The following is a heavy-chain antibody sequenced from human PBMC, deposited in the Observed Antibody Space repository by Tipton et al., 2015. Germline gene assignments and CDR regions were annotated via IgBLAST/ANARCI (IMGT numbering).Heavy chain of an antibody. Sequence: RSLRLSCAASGFIFSNYGMHWVRQAPGKGLEWVAFISYDGSDKYYADSVKGRFTVSRDKSKKTVYLEMNSLRGEDTAVYYCAKESTPEVVADYGAFDVWGQGTMVTVSS. CDR1: GFIFSNYG. CDR3: AKESTPEVVADYGAFDV. J-gene: IGHJ3*01. D-gene: IGHD2-15*01. V-gene: IGHV3-30*18. CDR2: ISYDGSDK.